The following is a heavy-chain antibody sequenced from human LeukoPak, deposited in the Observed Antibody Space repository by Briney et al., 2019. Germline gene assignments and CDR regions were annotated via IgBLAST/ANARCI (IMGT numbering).Heavy chain of an antibody. CDR1: GGSISSYY. CDR2: IHYSGST. J-gene: IGHJ4*02. D-gene: IGHD3-16*01. V-gene: IGHV4-59*08. Sequence: SETLSLTCTVPGGSISSYYWSWIRQPPGKGLEWIGYIHYSGSTNYNPSLKSRVTISVDTSKNQFSLKLSSVTAADTAVYYCARHEEGGGAFDYWGQGTLVTVSS. CDR3: ARHEEGGGAFDY.